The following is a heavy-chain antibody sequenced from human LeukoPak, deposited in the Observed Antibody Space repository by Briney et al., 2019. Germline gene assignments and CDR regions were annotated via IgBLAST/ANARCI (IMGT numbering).Heavy chain of an antibody. CDR3: ASFRVAGLGTHWP. J-gene: IGHJ5*02. D-gene: IGHD6-19*01. V-gene: IGHV1-2*02. Sequence: GASVKVSCKASGYTFTGYYMHWVRQAPGQGLEWMGWINPNSGGTNYAQKFQGRVTMTRDTSISTAHMELSRLRSDDTAVYYCASFRVAGLGTHWPWGQGTLVTVSS. CDR2: INPNSGGT. CDR1: GYTFTGYY.